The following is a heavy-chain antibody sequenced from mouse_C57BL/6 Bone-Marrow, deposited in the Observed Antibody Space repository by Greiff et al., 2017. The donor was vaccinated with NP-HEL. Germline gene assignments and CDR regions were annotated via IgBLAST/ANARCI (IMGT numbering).Heavy chain of an antibody. V-gene: IGHV3-6*01. Sequence: DVKLQESGPGLVKPSQSLSLTCSVTGYSITSGYYWNWIRQFPGNKLEWMGYISYDGSNNYNPSLKNRISITRDTSKNQFFLKLNSVTTEDTATYYCARDGYYAWFAYWGQGTLVTVSA. D-gene: IGHD2-3*01. CDR1: GYSITSGYY. CDR3: ARDGYYAWFAY. CDR2: ISYDGSN. J-gene: IGHJ3*01.